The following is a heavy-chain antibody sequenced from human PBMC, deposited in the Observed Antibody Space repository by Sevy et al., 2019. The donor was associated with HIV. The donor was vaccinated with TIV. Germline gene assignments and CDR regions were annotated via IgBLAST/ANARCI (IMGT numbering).Heavy chain of an antibody. D-gene: IGHD3-9*01. CDR2: IHYRGWT. CDR3: ARYYILNGHSDVFDI. CDR1: GGSISSYY. Sequence: SETLSLTCTVSGGSISSYYWSWIRQPPGKGLEWIGHIHYRGWTTYNPSLKSRVTISVDTSKIHFSLRLSFVTDADTAVYYCARYYILNGHSDVFDIWGQGTMVTVSS. J-gene: IGHJ3*02. V-gene: IGHV4-59*13.